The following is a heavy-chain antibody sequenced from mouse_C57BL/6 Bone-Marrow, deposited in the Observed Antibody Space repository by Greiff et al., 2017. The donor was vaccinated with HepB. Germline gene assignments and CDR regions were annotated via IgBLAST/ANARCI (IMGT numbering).Heavy chain of an antibody. V-gene: IGHV5-4*03. J-gene: IGHJ3*01. Sequence: DVMLVESGGGLVKPGGSLKLSCAASGFTFSSYAMSWVRQTPEKRLEWVATISDGGSYTYYRDNVKGRFTISRDNAKNNLYLQMSHLKSEDTAMYYCARAPYGSSEAWFAYWGQGTLVTVSA. CDR3: ARAPYGSSEAWFAY. CDR1: GFTFSSYA. CDR2: ISDGGSYT. D-gene: IGHD1-1*01.